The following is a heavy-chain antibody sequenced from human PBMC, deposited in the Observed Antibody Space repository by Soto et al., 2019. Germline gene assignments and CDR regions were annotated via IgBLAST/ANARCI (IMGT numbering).Heavy chain of an antibody. CDR1: GDSVSSNSAG. V-gene: IGHV6-1*01. CDR2: TYYRSKWYY. D-gene: IGHD1-26*01. Sequence: SQTLSLTCAITGDSVSSNSAGWSWVRQSPSRGLEWLGRTYYRSKWYYEYAVSVRGRITINPDTSKNQYSLQLNSVTPEDTAVYFCARGEQYSGRIFDYWGQGTLVTVSA. CDR3: ARGEQYSGRIFDY. J-gene: IGHJ4*01.